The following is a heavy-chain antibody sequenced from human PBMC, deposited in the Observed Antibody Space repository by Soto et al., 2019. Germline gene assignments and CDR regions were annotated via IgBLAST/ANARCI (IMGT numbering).Heavy chain of an antibody. CDR2: INPNTGDT. J-gene: IGHJ4*02. CDR1: GYTFTGYY. Sequence: QVQLVQSGAEVKKPGASVKVSCKASGYTFTGYYIHWVRQAPGQGFAWMGWINPNTGDTNYVQKFQGRVTMTRDTSISTVYMELSRLRYDDTAVYYCTRLGIATAYWGQGTLITVSS. D-gene: IGHD6-13*01. CDR3: TRLGIATAY. V-gene: IGHV1-2*02.